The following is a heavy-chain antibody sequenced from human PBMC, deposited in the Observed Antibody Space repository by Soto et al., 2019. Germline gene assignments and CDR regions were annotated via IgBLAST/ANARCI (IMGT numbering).Heavy chain of an antibody. CDR3: ARGDPYSGSYFYFDY. CDR2: IYYSGST. J-gene: IGHJ4*02. Sequence: PSETLSLTCTVSGGSISSYYWSWIRQPPGKGLEWIGYIYYSGSTNYNPSLKSRVTISVDTSKNQFSLKLSSVTAADTAVYYCARGDPYSGSYFYFDYWGQGTLVTVSS. CDR1: GGSISSYY. D-gene: IGHD1-26*01. V-gene: IGHV4-59*01.